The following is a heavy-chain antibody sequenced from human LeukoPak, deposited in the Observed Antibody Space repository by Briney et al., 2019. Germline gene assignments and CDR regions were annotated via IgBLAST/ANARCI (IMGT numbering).Heavy chain of an antibody. V-gene: IGHV4-61*03. CDR2: IYNSEST. J-gene: IGHJ6*02. CDR3: ARDSGTNYYGMDV. Sequence: SETLSLTCTVSGGSVSRGNYYWSWLRQPPGKGLEWIGYIYNSESTNYNPSLKSRVTISIDTSKNHFSLRLSSVTAADTAVYYCARDSGTNYYGMDVWGQGTTVTVSS. CDR1: GGSVSRGNYY.